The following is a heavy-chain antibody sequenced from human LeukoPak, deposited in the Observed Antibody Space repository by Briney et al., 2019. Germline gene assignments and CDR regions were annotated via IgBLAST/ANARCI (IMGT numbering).Heavy chain of an antibody. CDR3: AADIVVVPAASSGFDY. Sequence: GSLRLSCAASGFTFSSYAMSWVRQAPGKGLEWVSAISGSGGSTYYADSVKGRFTISRDNSKNTLYLQMNSLRAEDTAVYYCAADIVVVPAASSGFDYWGQGTLVTVSS. CDR2: ISGSGGST. D-gene: IGHD2-2*01. V-gene: IGHV3-23*01. J-gene: IGHJ4*02. CDR1: GFTFSSYA.